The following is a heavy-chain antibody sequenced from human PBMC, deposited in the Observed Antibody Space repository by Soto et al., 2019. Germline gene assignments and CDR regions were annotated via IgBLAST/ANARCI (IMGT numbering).Heavy chain of an antibody. J-gene: IGHJ4*02. CDR3: AKVVKYYDFWSGYPYYFDY. Sequence: SLRLSCAASGFTFSSYAMSWVRQAPGKGLEWVSAISGSGGTTYYADSVKGRFTISRDNSKNTLYLQMNSLRAEDTAVYYCAKVVKYYDFWSGYPYYFDYWGQGTLVTVSS. CDR2: ISGSGGTT. V-gene: IGHV3-23*01. D-gene: IGHD3-3*01. CDR1: GFTFSSYA.